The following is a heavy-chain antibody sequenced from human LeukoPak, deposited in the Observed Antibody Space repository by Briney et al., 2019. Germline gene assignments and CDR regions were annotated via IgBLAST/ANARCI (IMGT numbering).Heavy chain of an antibody. D-gene: IGHD3-22*01. V-gene: IGHV4-59*01. CDR3: ARQSISGSSLSYFDY. CDR1: GGSISSYY. CDR2: IYDSGST. J-gene: IGHJ4*02. Sequence: SETLSLTCTVSGGSISSYYWSWIRQPPGKGLEWIGNIYDSGSTNYNPSLKSRVTISVDTSKNQCSLKLSSVTAADTAVYYCARQSISGSSLSYFDYWGQGTVVNVSS.